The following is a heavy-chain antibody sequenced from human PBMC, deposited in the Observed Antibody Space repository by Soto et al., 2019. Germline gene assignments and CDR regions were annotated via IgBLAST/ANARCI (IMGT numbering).Heavy chain of an antibody. D-gene: IGHD3-10*01. CDR3: ARAKAGNDAFDI. V-gene: IGHV3-74*01. J-gene: IGHJ3*02. CDR2: INSDGSST. Sequence: GGSLRLSCAASGFTFSSYWMHWVRQAPGKGLVWVSRINSDGSSTSYAGSVKGRFTITRDNAKKTLYLQMNSLRAEDTAVYYCARAKAGNDAFDIWGQGTMVTVSS. CDR1: GFTFSSYW.